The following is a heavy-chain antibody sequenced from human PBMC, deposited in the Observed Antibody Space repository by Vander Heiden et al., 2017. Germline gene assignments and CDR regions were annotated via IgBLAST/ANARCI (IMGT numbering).Heavy chain of an antibody. CDR3: TSRGGDNSDMDV. Sequence: QLQLQESGPGLVKPSETLSLTCIVYGGAISSETYYWGWVRQTPEMGLEWIASVSYSGSTYYNPSLKSRVSISVDLSKNHFSLKVSSVTAADTAVYYCTSRGGDNSDMDVWGQGTTVTVSS. J-gene: IGHJ6*02. CDR1: GGAISSETYY. D-gene: IGHD2-21*02. CDR2: VSYSGST. V-gene: IGHV4-39*02.